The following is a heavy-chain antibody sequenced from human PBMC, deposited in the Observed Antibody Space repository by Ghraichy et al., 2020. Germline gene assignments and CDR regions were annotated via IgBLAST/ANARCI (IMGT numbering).Heavy chain of an antibody. Sequence: GGSLRLSCAASGFTVSSNYMSWVRQAPGKGLEWVSVIYSGGSTYYADSFKGRFTISRDNSKNTLYLQMNSLRAEDTAVYYCARVGDGYNPFDYWGQGTLVTVSS. V-gene: IGHV3-53*01. CDR1: GFTVSSNY. J-gene: IGHJ4*02. CDR3: ARVGDGYNPFDY. D-gene: IGHD5-24*01. CDR2: IYSGGST.